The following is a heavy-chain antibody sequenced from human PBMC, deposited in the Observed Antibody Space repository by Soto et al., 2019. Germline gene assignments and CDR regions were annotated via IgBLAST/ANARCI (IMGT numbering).Heavy chain of an antibody. CDR1: GFSLSSNGVG. CDR3: ARRPLDTTGWYMAFDV. J-gene: IGHJ3*01. Sequence: QITLKESGPTLVKPTQTLTLTCTFSGFSLSSNGVGVGWIRQPPGKALEWLALIYWDDDDRYAPALRGRLPITKDTSKHQVVLTMTNVGPVDTATYYCARRPLDTTGWYMAFDVWGQGTVVTVSS. V-gene: IGHV2-5*05. CDR2: IYWDDDD. D-gene: IGHD6-19*01.